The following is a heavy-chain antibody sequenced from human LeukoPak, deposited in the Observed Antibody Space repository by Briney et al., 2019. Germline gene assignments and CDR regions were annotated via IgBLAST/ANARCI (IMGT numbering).Heavy chain of an antibody. CDR1: VGSFTSFY. V-gene: IGHV4-59*01. D-gene: IGHD4-17*01. J-gene: IGHJ6*03. CDR2: IYYSGST. CDR3: ARDLLGDYDYFYYMDV. Sequence: SETLSLTCTVSVGSFTSFYWSWFRQPPGKGLEWIGYIYYSGSTNYNPSLKSRVTMSVDTSKNQFSLRLSSVTAADTAVYYCARDLLGDYDYFYYMDVWGKGTTVTVSS.